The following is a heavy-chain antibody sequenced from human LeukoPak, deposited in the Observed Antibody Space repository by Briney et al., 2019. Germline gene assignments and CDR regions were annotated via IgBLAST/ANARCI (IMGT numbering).Heavy chain of an antibody. J-gene: IGHJ5*02. Sequence: SETLSLTCALYGGSFSGYYGLWVRQAPGKGLEWLGEVGHSGLTNYKPSLKSRLTISLDMSKNQFSLRLTSVAAADTAVYYCARDGGPNNYWFDPWGQGTLVTVSS. CDR2: VGHSGLT. CDR3: ARDGGPNNYWFDP. V-gene: IGHV4-34*01. D-gene: IGHD4-23*01. CDR1: GGSFSGYY.